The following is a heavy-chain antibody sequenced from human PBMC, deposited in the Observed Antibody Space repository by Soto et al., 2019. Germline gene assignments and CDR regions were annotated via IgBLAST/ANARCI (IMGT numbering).Heavy chain of an antibody. V-gene: IGHV3-21*01. CDR3: AREGINNYNEYYFDS. J-gene: IGHJ4*02. Sequence: WVSLRLSCAASGFTFSTYSMNWVRQAPGKGLEWVSSISGSGNYTHYADFLRGRFTISRDNAKTSLYLQMNSLRAEDTDVYYCAREGINNYNEYYFDSWGKGTVVTVSS. CDR1: GFTFSTYS. D-gene: IGHD4-4*01. CDR2: ISGSGNYT.